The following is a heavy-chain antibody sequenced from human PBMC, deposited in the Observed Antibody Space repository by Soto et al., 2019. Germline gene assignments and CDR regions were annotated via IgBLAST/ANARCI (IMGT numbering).Heavy chain of an antibody. V-gene: IGHV3-23*01. CDR1: GFTFSSYA. Sequence: SGGSLRLSCAASGFTFSSYAMSWVRQAPGKGLEWVSAISGSGGSTYYADSVKGRFTISRDNSKNTLYLQMNSLRAEDTAVYYCAKDLEDIVVVVAATLGYWGQGTLVTVSS. J-gene: IGHJ4*02. D-gene: IGHD2-15*01. CDR3: AKDLEDIVVVVAATLGY. CDR2: ISGSGGST.